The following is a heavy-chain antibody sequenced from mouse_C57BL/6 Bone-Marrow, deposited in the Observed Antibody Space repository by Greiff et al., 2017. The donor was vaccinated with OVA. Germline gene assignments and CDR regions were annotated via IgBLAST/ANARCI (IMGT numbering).Heavy chain of an antibody. J-gene: IGHJ2*01. V-gene: IGHV7-1*01. CDR2: SRNKANDYTT. CDR1: GFTFSDFY. CDR3: ARSPWGYYFDY. Sequence: EVQLVESGGGLVQSGRSLRLSCATSGFTFSDFYMEWVRQAPGKGLEWIAASRNKANDYTTEYSASVKGRFIVSRDTSQSILYLQMNALRAEDSATYYCARSPWGYYFDYWGQGTTLTVSS.